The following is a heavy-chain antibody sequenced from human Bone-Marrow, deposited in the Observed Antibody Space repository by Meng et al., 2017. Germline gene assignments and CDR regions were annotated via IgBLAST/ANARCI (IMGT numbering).Heavy chain of an antibody. V-gene: IGHV4-39*01. CDR1: GGSISSGGYY. Sequence: SETLSLTCTVSGGSISSGGYYWSWIRQPPGKGLEWIGSIYYSGSTYYNPSLKSRVTISVDTSKNQFSLKLSSVTAADTAVYYCARHIVGAYYYYYGMDVWGQGTTVTVSS. CDR2: IYYSGST. J-gene: IGHJ6*02. CDR3: ARHIVGAYYYYYGMDV. D-gene: IGHD1-26*01.